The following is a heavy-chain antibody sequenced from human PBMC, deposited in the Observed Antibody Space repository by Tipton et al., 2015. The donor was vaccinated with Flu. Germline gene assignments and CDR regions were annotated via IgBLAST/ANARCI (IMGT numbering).Heavy chain of an antibody. V-gene: IGHV4-59*08. CDR2: IYYSGST. J-gene: IGHJ4*02. Sequence: TLSLTCTVSGGSISSYYWSWIRQPPGKGLEWIGYIYYSGSTNYNPSLKSRVTISVDTSKNQFSLKLSSVTAADTAMYYCARHAGRIAGDGWDFDYWGQGTLVTVSS. D-gene: IGHD6-13*01. CDR1: GGSISSYY. CDR3: ARHAGRIAGDGWDFDY.